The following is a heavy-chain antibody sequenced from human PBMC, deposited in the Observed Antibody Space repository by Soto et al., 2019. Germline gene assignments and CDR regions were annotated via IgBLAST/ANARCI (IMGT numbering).Heavy chain of an antibody. CDR2: INHSGST. CDR1: GGSFSGYY. D-gene: IGHD3-16*01. CDR3: ARGRPGTFGPDY. V-gene: IGHV4-34*01. Sequence: SETLSLTCAVYGGSFSGYYWSWIRQPPGKGLEWIGEINHSGSTNYNPSLKSRVTISVDTSKNQFSLKLSSVTAADTAVHYCARGRPGTFGPDYWGQGTLVTVSS. J-gene: IGHJ4*02.